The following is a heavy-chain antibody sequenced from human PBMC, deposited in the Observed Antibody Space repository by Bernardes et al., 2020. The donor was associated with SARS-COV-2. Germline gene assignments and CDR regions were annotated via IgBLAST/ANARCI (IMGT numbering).Heavy chain of an antibody. CDR3: AKRGFCSGGRCYSYHFDY. D-gene: IGHD2-15*01. Sequence: GGSLRLSCAASGFTFSSHGMHWVRQAPGKGLEWVALISSDGSNKQYTDSVKGRFTISRDNSKNTLYLQMNSLRAEDTAVYYCAKRGFCSGGRCYSYHFDYWGQGTLVTVSS. CDR1: GFTFSSHG. V-gene: IGHV3-30*18. J-gene: IGHJ4*02. CDR2: ISSDGSNK.